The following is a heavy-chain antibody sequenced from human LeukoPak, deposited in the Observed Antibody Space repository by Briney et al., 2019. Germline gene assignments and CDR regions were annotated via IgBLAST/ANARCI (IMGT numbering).Heavy chain of an antibody. CDR1: GYTFTGYY. D-gene: IGHD6-19*01. CDR3: ARDRGSGWPDY. CDR2: ISAYNGNT. J-gene: IGHJ4*02. Sequence: ASVKVSCKASGYTFTGYYMHWVRQAPGQGLEWMGWISAYNGNTNYAQKLQGRVTMTTDTSTSTAYMELRSLRSDDTAVYYCARDRGSGWPDYWGQGTLVTVSS. V-gene: IGHV1-18*04.